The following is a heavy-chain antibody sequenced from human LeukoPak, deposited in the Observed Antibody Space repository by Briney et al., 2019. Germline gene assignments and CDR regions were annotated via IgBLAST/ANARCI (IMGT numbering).Heavy chain of an antibody. Sequence: GGSLRLSCAASGFTFSNYSMNWVRQSPGKGLEWVSAINDDTPYYTDSVKGRFTVSRDKSKDTLYLQLSRLRAEDTAMYYCVKEHDLWHEEGNWFDTWGQGVLVTVSS. J-gene: IGHJ5*02. CDR2: INDDTP. CDR1: GFTFSNYS. D-gene: IGHD3-3*01. CDR3: VKEHDLWHEEGNWFDT. V-gene: IGHV3-23*01.